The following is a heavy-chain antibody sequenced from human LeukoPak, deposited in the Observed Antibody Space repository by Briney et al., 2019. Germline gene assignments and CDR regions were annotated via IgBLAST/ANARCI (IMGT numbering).Heavy chain of an antibody. CDR2: ISYDGSNK. CDR3: ANDASYGWDY. V-gene: IGHV3-30*18. J-gene: IGHJ4*02. Sequence: GRSLRLSCAASGFTFSSYGMHWVRQAPGKGLEWVAVISYDGSNKYYADSVKGRFTISRDNSKNTLYLQMNSLRAEDTAVYYCANDASYGWDYWGQGTLVTVSS. D-gene: IGHD4-17*01. CDR1: GFTFSSYG.